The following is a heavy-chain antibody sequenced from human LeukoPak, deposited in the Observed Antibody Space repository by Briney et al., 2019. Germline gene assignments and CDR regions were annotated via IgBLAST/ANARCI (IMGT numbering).Heavy chain of an antibody. CDR3: ARDKKSGESSEIDY. J-gene: IGHJ4*02. V-gene: IGHV3-23*01. Sequence: GGSLRLSCAASGFTFSSYTMNWVRQAPGKGLEWVSGISGSGGSTYYADSVKGRFTISRDDSKNTLFLQMNSLRAEDTAVYYCARDKKSGESSEIDYWGQGTLVTVSS. CDR1: GFTFSSYT. D-gene: IGHD3-10*01. CDR2: ISGSGGST.